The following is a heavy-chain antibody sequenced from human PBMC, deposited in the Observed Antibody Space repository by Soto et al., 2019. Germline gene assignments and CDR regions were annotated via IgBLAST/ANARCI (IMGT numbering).Heavy chain of an antibody. Sequence: GGSLRLSCAASGFTFSSYSMNWVRQAPGKGLEWVSYISSSSSTIYYADSVKGRFTISRDNAKNSLYLQMNSLRDEDTAVYYCARDTIAVAGTYYYYYGMDVWGQGTTVTVSS. J-gene: IGHJ6*02. V-gene: IGHV3-48*02. CDR3: ARDTIAVAGTYYYYYGMDV. D-gene: IGHD6-19*01. CDR1: GFTFSSYS. CDR2: ISSSSSTI.